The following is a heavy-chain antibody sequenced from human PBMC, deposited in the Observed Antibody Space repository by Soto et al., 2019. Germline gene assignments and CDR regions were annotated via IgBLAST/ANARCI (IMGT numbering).Heavy chain of an antibody. D-gene: IGHD3-16*01. CDR1: GFTFSSYS. J-gene: IGHJ4*02. CDR2: ISSSSSTI. Sequence: TGGSLRLSCAASGFTFSSYSMNWVRQAPGKGLEWVSYISSSSSTIYYADSVKGRFTISRDNAKNSLYLQMNSLRGEDTAVYYCARLYEAHYFDYWGQGTLVTVSS. CDR3: ARLYEAHYFDY. V-gene: IGHV3-48*01.